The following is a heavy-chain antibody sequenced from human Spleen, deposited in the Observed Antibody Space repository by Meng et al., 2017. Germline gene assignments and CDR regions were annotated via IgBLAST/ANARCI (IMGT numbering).Heavy chain of an antibody. V-gene: IGHV1-2*06. CDR2: INPNSGGT. J-gene: IGHJ4*02. CDR1: GYPFTAYY. Sequence: ASVKVSCKPSGYPFTAYYMHWVRQAPGQGLEWMGRINPNSGGTNYAQKFQGRVTMTRDTSISTAYMELSRLRSDDTAVYYCAVSGYSWAYWGQGTLVTVSS. D-gene: IGHD5-12*01. CDR3: AVSGYSWAY.